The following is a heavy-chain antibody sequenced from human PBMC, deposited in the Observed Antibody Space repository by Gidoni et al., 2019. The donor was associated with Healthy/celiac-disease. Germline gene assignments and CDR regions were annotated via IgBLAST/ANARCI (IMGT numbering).Heavy chain of an antibody. Sequence: QVQLVESGGGVVQPGGSLRLSCAASGFTFSSYGMHWVRQAPGKGLEWVAVISYDGSNKYYADSVKGRFTISRDNSKNTLYLQTNSLRAEDTAVYYCAKDRHGDYGFYYFDYWGQGTLVTVSS. CDR3: AKDRHGDYGFYYFDY. D-gene: IGHD4-17*01. CDR1: GFTFSSYG. J-gene: IGHJ4*02. CDR2: ISYDGSNK. V-gene: IGHV3-30*18.